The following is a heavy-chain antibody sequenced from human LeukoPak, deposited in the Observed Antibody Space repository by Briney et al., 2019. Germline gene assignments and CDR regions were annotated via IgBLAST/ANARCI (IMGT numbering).Heavy chain of an antibody. CDR2: TSNTGRTF. CDR1: GFNFSIHS. V-gene: IGHV3-48*02. J-gene: IGHJ4*02. CDR3: ARDYGSGSYLTSDH. D-gene: IGHD3-10*01. Sequence: GGSLRLSCAASGFNFSIHSMNWVRQAPGKGLEWISYTSNTGRTFFYADSVKGRLTISRDNAKNSLYLQMNSLRDEDTAVYYCARDYGSGSYLTSDHWGQGTLVTVSS.